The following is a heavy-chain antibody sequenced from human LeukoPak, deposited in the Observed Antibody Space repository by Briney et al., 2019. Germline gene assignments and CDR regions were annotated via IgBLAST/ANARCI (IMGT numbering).Heavy chain of an antibody. D-gene: IGHD4-23*01. V-gene: IGHV4-39*07. CDR1: GGSISSSSYY. Sequence: SETLSLTCTVSGGSISSSSYYWGWIRQPPGKGLEWIGSIYYSGSTYYNPSLKSRVTISVDTSKNQFSLKLSSVTAADTAVYYCARDSKNYGGYWGQGTLVTVSS. CDR2: IYYSGST. J-gene: IGHJ4*02. CDR3: ARDSKNYGGY.